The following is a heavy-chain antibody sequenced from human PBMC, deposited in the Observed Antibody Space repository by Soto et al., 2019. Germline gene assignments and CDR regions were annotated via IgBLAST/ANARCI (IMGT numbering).Heavy chain of an antibody. J-gene: IGHJ4*02. Sequence: SETLSLTCAVYGGSFSGYYWSWIRQPPGKGLEWIGEINDSGSTNYNPSLKSRVTISVDTSKNQFSRKLSSVTAADTALYYCAGTISPPNPPKYYFDYWGQGTLVTVSS. D-gene: IGHD3-3*01. CDR1: GGSFSGYY. CDR2: INDSGST. CDR3: AGTISPPNPPKYYFDY. V-gene: IGHV4-34*01.